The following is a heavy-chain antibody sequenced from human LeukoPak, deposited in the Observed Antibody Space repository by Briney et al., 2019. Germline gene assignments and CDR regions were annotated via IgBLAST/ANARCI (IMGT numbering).Heavy chain of an antibody. CDR1: GGSFSGYY. Sequence: SETLSLTCAVYGGSFSGYYWRWIRQPPGKGLEWIGEINYSGSTNHNPSLKSRVTISVDTSKNQFSLKLSSVTAADTAVYYCARAYYDSSGYRYYYYMDVWGKGTTVTVSS. CDR2: INYSGST. J-gene: IGHJ6*03. D-gene: IGHD3-22*01. CDR3: ARAYYDSSGYRYYYYMDV. V-gene: IGHV4-34*01.